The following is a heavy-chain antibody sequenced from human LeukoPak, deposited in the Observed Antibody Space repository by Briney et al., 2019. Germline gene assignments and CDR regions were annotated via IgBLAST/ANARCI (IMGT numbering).Heavy chain of an antibody. CDR2: IYSTGST. V-gene: IGHV4-4*07. J-gene: IGHJ4*02. CDR1: GGSISDYY. Sequence: SETLSLTCTVSGGSISDYYWSWIRQPAGKGLEWIGHIYSTGSTNYNPSLKSRVTLSVDKSKNEFSLKVSSVTAADTAVYYCARDKLIGSGWYGPDYWGQGTLVTVSS. CDR3: ARDKLIGSGWYGPDY. D-gene: IGHD6-19*01.